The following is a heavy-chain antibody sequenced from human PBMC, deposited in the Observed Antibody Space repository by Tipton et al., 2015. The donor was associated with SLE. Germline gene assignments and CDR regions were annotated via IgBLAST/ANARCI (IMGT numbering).Heavy chain of an antibody. V-gene: IGHV3-74*01. CDR1: GISFRSYM. CDR3: ARDLGSWGFDY. D-gene: IGHD2-15*01. CDR2: ISTDGSST. Sequence: SLRLSCTASGISFRSYMMHWVRQAPGKGLVWVARISTDGSSTSYADSVKGRFTISRDNSKNTLYLQMNSLRAEDTAVYYCARDLGSWGFDYWGQGTLVTVSS. J-gene: IGHJ4*02.